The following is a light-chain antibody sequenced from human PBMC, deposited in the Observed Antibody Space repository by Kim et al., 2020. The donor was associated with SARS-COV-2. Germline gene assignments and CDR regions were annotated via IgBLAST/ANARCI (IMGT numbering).Light chain of an antibody. J-gene: IGKJ1*01. CDR3: QQYNGWPPWT. V-gene: IGKV3-15*01. Sequence: EIVMTQSPATLSVSPGERATLSCRASQSVSSNLAWYQQKPGQAPRLLIYGASTRATGIPARFSGSGSGTDFTLTISSLQSEDFAVYYCQQYNGWPPWTFGQGTKVDIK. CDR1: QSVSSN. CDR2: GAS.